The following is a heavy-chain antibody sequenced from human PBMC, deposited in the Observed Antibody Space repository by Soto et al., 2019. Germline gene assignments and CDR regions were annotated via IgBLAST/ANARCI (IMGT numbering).Heavy chain of an antibody. CDR2: ISAYNDNT. J-gene: IGHJ4*02. CDR3: ARPQEGSGDLSGTFFDL. V-gene: IGHV1-18*01. Sequence: QVQLVQSGSEVKKPGASLKVSCKASGYRFNNYGITWLRQAPGQGLEWMAWISAYNDNTKYAPRVQGRATVTRDTSTSTASMDLRSLRSDDTAVYYCARPQEGSGDLSGTFFDLWGQGTLVTVSS. CDR1: GYRFNNYG. D-gene: IGHD3-10*01.